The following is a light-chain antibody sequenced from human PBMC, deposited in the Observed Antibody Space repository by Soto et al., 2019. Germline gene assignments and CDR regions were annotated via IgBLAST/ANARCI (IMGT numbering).Light chain of an antibody. CDR1: QSLGSD. Sequence: EIVMTQSPGTLSLSPGDTATLSCRASQSLGSDLVWYQQKPGQAPRLLICGASTRVTGIPARFSGSGSGTEFTLTISSLQSEDFAVYYCQQYHNWWTFGQGTKVDIK. CDR2: GAS. V-gene: IGKV3-15*01. CDR3: QQYHNWWT. J-gene: IGKJ1*01.